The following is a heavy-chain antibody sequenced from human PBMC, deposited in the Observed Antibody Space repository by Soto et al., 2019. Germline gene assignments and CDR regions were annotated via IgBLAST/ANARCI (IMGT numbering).Heavy chain of an antibody. CDR1: GGSISSGGYY. CDR2: IYYSGNT. J-gene: IGHJ4*02. CDR3: ARGLGGYGSGEGYFDY. Sequence: QVQLQESGPGLVKPSQTLSLTCTVSGGSISSGGYYWSWIRQHPGKGLEWIGYIYYSGNTYYNPSLKRRVTIAVDTYKGEFSLKLGSVTAADTAVYYCARGLGGYGSGEGYFDYWGQGTLVTVSS. V-gene: IGHV4-31*03. D-gene: IGHD3-10*01.